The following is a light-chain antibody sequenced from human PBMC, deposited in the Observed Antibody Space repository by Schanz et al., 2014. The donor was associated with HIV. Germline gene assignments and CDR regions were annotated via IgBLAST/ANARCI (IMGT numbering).Light chain of an antibody. Sequence: EIVMTQSPATLSLSPGERATLSCRASQSVSRHLAWYQQKPGQAPRLLIYGASIRATGIPDRFSGSGSGTDFTLTISSLQPEDVATYYCQKYNSAPFTFGPGTKVDIK. CDR1: QSVSRH. V-gene: IGKV3D-15*01. J-gene: IGKJ3*01. CDR3: QKYNSAPFT. CDR2: GAS.